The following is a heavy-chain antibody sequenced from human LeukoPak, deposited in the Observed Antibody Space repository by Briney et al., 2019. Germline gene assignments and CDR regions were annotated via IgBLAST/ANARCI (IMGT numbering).Heavy chain of an antibody. V-gene: IGHV3-7*03. Sequence: QPGGSLRLSCAASGFTFSSYWMSWVRQAPGKGLEWVANIKQDGSEKYYVDSVKGRFTISRDNAKNSLYLQTNSLRAEDTAVYYCARARIVVVPAAMFDYWGQGTLVTVSS. CDR1: GFTFSSYW. CDR2: IKQDGSEK. J-gene: IGHJ4*02. CDR3: ARARIVVVPAAMFDY. D-gene: IGHD2-2*01.